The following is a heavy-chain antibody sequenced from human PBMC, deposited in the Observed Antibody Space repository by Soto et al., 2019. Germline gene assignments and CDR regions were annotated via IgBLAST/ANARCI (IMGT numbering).Heavy chain of an antibody. CDR2: INHGKST. CDR1: GGSFSGYY. Sequence: QVQLQQWGAGLLKPSETLSLTCAVYGGSFSGYYWSWIRQPPGKGLEWIGEINHGKSTDYNPSLKSRVTISVDTSNCQFSLKLTSVTAADTAAYDCARGAHYSPRWGPLVGAEYWFDPWCQGTVVTVSS. J-gene: IGHJ5*02. D-gene: IGHD2-21*01. V-gene: IGHV4-34*01. CDR3: ARGAHYSPRWGPLVGAEYWFDP.